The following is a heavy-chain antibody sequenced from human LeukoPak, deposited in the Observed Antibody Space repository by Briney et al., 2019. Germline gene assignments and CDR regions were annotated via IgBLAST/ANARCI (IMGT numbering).Heavy chain of an antibody. Sequence: GGSLRLSCAASGFTFSTYGMNWVRQAPGKGLEWVSDISGSGDSTYYADSVKGRFTISRDNAKNTLYLQMNTLRAEDTAVYYCAKDVSWNWFDPWGQGTLVTVSS. CDR2: ISGSGDST. J-gene: IGHJ5*02. CDR3: AKDVSWNWFDP. V-gene: IGHV3-23*01. CDR1: GFTFSTYG.